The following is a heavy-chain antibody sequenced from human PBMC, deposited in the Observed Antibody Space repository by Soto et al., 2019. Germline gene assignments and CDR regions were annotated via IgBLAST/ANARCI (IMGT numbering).Heavy chain of an antibody. CDR2: INHAGRT. Sequence: QVQLQQWGAGLLKPSETLSLTCAVYGGSFSGYYWTWIRQPPGKGLEWIGEINHAGRTNYNPSLGSRVTISIDSSQNQFSMKLTSVTAADTAVYYCARDWMHWGQGTQVTVSA. D-gene: IGHD2-2*03. CDR1: GGSFSGYY. J-gene: IGHJ4*02. V-gene: IGHV4-34*02. CDR3: ARDWMH.